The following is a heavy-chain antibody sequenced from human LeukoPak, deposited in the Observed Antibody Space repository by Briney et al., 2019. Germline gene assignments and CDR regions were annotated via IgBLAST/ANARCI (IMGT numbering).Heavy chain of an antibody. CDR1: GYTFTSYY. D-gene: IGHD3-10*01. Sequence: ASVKVSCKASGYTFTSYYMHWVRQAPGQGLEWMGIINPSGGSTSYAQKFQGRVTMTRDTSTRTVYMELSSLRSEDTAVYYCARGGQRVWFGEYNDYWGQGTLVTVSS. CDR3: ARGGQRVWFGEYNDY. J-gene: IGHJ4*02. CDR2: INPSGGST. V-gene: IGHV1-46*01.